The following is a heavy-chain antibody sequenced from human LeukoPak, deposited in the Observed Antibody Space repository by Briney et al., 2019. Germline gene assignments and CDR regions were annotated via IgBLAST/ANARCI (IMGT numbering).Heavy chain of an antibody. J-gene: IGHJ4*02. Sequence: GGSLRLSCAASGFTFSVFWMSWVRQAPGKGLEWVANIKQDGSKQYYLDSVKGRFTISRDNAKNSLYLQMNSLRAEDTAVYYCARGQYSSGYWGQGTLVTVSS. CDR2: IKQDGSKQ. CDR3: ARGQYSSGY. D-gene: IGHD5-18*01. V-gene: IGHV3-7*01. CDR1: GFTFSVFW.